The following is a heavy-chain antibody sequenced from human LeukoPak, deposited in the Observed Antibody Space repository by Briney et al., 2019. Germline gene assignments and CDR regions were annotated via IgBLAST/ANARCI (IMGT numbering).Heavy chain of an antibody. V-gene: IGHV4-39*01. Sequence: SENLSLTCTVSGGSISSSSYYWRWIRQPPGKGLEWIGSIYYSGSTYYNPSLKSRVTISVDTSKNQFSLKLSSVTAADTAVYYCKGLRESSGWAYWGQGTLVTVSS. CDR1: GGSISSSSYY. J-gene: IGHJ4*02. D-gene: IGHD6-19*01. CDR2: IYYSGST. CDR3: KGLRESSGWAY.